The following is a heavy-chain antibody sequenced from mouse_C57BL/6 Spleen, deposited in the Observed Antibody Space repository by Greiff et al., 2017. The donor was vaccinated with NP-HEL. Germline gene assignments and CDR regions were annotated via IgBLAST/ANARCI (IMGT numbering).Heavy chain of an antibody. CDR3: ARRGHITTVVFDY. J-gene: IGHJ2*01. CDR2: IYPGSGNT. CDR1: GYTFTDYY. V-gene: IGHV1-76*01. D-gene: IGHD1-1*01. Sequence: VQLQQSGAELVRPGASVKLSCKASGYTFTDYYINWVKQRPGQGLEWIARIYPGSGNTYYNEKFKGKATLTAEKSSSTAYMQLSSLTSEDSAVYFCARRGHITTVVFDYWGQGTTLTVSS.